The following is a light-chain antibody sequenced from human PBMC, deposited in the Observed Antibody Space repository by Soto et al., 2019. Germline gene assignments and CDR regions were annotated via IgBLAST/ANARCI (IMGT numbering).Light chain of an antibody. CDR1: QSVYSN. V-gene: IGKV3-15*01. Sequence: EIVMTQSPVTLSVSPGEGVTLSCRPSQSVYSNLAWYQQKPGQAPRLLLYDASARAPVIPARFSGSGSGTDFTLTVSRLQSEDFAVYYCQQYTNWPLTFGGGTRVEIK. CDR3: QQYTNWPLT. CDR2: DAS. J-gene: IGKJ4*01.